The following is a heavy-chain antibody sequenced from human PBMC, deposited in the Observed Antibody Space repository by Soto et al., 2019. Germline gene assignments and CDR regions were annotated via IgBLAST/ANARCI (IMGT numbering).Heavy chain of an antibody. V-gene: IGHV1-18*01. J-gene: IGHJ4*02. Sequence: QVQLVQSGAEVKNPGASVKVSCKTSGYTFTKYGVGWVRQAPGQGLEWMGWISGSSGNANYAEKVQGRITLTTDTSTSTAYIELRSLRSDDTAVYYCAREMAGLGGEYDYWGQGPRVTVSS. CDR1: GYTFTKYG. CDR2: ISGSSGNA. D-gene: IGHD3-16*01. CDR3: AREMAGLGGEYDY.